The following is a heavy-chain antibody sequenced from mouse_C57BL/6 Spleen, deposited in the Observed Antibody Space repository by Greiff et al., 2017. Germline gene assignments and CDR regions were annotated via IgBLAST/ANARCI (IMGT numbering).Heavy chain of an antibody. CDR1: GYTFTDYE. CDR2: IDPETGGT. J-gene: IGHJ4*01. CDR3: TRESYGYYAMDY. Sequence: VQLQQSGAELVRPGASVTLSCKASGYTFTDYEMHWVKQTPVHGLEWIGAIDPETGGTAYNQKFKGKAILTADKSSSTAYMELRSLTSEDSAVYYCTRESYGYYAMDYWGQGTSVTVSS. D-gene: IGHD1-1*02. V-gene: IGHV1-15*01.